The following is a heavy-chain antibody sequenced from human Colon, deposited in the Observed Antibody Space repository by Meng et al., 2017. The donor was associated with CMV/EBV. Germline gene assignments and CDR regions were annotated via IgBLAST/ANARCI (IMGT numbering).Heavy chain of an antibody. CDR2: LYSDGATFVEYT. CDR1: GFNVNKNY. J-gene: IGHJ4*02. CDR3: ASHTHYAGNPPGTHNC. D-gene: IGHD1-14*01. Sequence: GESLKISCAGSGFNVNKNYMNWVRQAPGKGLEWVSGLYSDGATFVEYTSYADSVRGRFTISRDNSNNILYLQMDSLRADDTAVYYCASHTHYAGNPPGTHNCWGQGTLVTVSS. V-gene: IGHV3-53*01.